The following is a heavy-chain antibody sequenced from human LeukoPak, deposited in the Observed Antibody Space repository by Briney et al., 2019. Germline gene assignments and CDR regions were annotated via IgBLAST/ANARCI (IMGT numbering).Heavy chain of an antibody. CDR1: GYTFTDYY. CDR2: INFISGGT. Sequence: SVKVSCKASGYTFTDYYMHWVRQAPGQGLEWVGWINFISGGTKYAQNFQGRVTMTRDTSISTAFMNLSGLTSDDTAVYYCATLSSVDPTYWGQGTLHSLSS. J-gene: IGHJ4*02. D-gene: IGHD3-9*01. CDR3: ATLSSVDPTY. V-gene: IGHV1-2*02.